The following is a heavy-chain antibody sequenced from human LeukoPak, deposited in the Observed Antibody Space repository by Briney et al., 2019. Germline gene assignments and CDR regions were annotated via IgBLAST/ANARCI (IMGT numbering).Heavy chain of an antibody. J-gene: IGHJ4*02. D-gene: IGHD2-15*01. CDR2: ISGSGGST. CDR1: GFTFSSYA. Sequence: GGSLRLSCAASGFTFSSYAMSWVRQAPGKGLEWVSGISGSGGSTYYADSVKGRFTISRDNSKSTLYLQMNSLRAEDTAVYYCAKGPYCSGGSCYSRWLDYWGQGTLVTVSS. V-gene: IGHV3-23*01. CDR3: AKGPYCSGGSCYSRWLDY.